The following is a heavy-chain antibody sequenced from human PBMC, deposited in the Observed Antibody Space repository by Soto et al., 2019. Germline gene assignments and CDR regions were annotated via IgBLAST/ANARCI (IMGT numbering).Heavy chain of an antibody. J-gene: IGHJ6*02. CDR1: GFTFSSYA. D-gene: IGHD2-21*02. V-gene: IGHV3-30-3*01. CDR3: ARPSRESVVTWSKYYYYGMDG. Sequence: GGSLRLSCAASGFTFSSYAMHWVRQAPGKGLEWVAVISYDGSNKYYADSVKGRFTISRDNSKNTLYLQMNSLRAEDTAVYYCARPSRESVVTWSKYYYYGMDGWGQGTTVTVSS. CDR2: ISYDGSNK.